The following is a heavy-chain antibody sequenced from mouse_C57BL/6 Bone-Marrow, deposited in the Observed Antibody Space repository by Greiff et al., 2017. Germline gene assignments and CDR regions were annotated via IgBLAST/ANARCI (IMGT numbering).Heavy chain of an antibody. V-gene: IGHV6-6*01. D-gene: IGHD1-1*01. CDR2: IRNKANNHAT. CDR3: TRHGSFYYFDY. CDR1: GFTFSDAW. J-gene: IGHJ2*01. Sequence: EVKVEESGGGLVQPGGSMKLSCAASGFTFSDAWMDWVRQSPEKGLAWVAEIRNKANNHATYYAESVKGRFTISRDDSKSSVYLQMNSLRAEDTGIYYCTRHGSFYYFDYWGQGTTLTVSS.